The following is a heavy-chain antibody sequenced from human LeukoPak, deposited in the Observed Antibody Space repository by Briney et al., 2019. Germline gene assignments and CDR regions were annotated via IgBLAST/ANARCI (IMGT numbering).Heavy chain of an antibody. CDR1: GFTFSSYS. Sequence: PGGSLRLSCAASGFTFSSYSMDWVRQAPGKGLEWVSYISSSSTIYYADSVKGRFTISRDNAKNTLYLQMNSLRPEDTAVYYCARDQQSGYSSGWSFDSWGQGTLVTVSS. J-gene: IGHJ5*01. D-gene: IGHD6-19*01. V-gene: IGHV3-48*01. CDR2: ISSSSTI. CDR3: ARDQQSGYSSGWSFDS.